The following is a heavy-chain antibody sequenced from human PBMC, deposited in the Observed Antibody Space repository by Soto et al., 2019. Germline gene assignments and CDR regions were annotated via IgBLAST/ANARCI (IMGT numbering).Heavy chain of an antibody. J-gene: IGHJ4*02. CDR1: GGSISNYY. CDR2: IHYSGST. V-gene: IGHV4-59*12. CDR3: ARVPGYSSGWYIDY. D-gene: IGHD6-19*01. Sequence: PSETLSLTCTVSGGSISNYYWTWIRQPPGKGLEWIGYIHYSGSTNCNPSLKSRVTISLDMSKKQFSLNLSSVTAADTAVYYCARVPGYSSGWYIDYWGQGTLVTVSS.